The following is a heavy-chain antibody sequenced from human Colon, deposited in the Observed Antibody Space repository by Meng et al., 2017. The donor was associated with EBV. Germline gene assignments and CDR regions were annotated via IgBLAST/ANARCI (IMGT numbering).Heavy chain of an antibody. CDR1: GGSISTSDG. Sequence: QVQLKEAGPGLVEPAGILSRTCAVSGGSISTSDGWSWVRQPPGKGLEWIGEIYRGGGTNYNPSFKSRVTISVDTSNNHFSLKLSYVTAADTAVYYCVRVRVIPAAVGFDYWGQGTLVTVSS. D-gene: IGHD2-2*01. V-gene: IGHV4-4*02. CDR2: IYRGGGT. J-gene: IGHJ4*02. CDR3: VRVRVIPAAVGFDY.